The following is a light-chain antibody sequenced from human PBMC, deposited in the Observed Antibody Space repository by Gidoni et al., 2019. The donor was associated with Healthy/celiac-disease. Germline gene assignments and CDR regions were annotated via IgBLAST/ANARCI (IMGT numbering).Light chain of an antibody. V-gene: IGLV1-40*01. Sequence: QSVLTQPPSVSGAPGQRVTISCTGSSSNIGAGYDVHWYQQLPGTAPKLLIYGNSNRPSGVPDRFSGSKSGTSASLDITGLQAEEEADYYCQSYDSSLSGSVFGGGTKLTVL. J-gene: IGLJ2*01. CDR3: QSYDSSLSGSV. CDR1: SSNIGAGYD. CDR2: GNS.